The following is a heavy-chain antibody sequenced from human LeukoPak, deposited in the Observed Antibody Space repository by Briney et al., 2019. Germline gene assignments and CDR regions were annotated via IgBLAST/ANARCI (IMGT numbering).Heavy chain of an antibody. CDR2: IYYSGST. D-gene: IGHD2-2*01. CDR3: ARTAGDCSSTSCYDY. J-gene: IGHJ4*02. Sequence: PSETLSLTCIVSGDSISSYFWSWIRQPPGKGLQWIGYIYYSGSTNYNPSLKSRVTISVDTSKNQFSLKLSSVTAADTAVYYCARTAGDCSSTSCYDYWGQGTLVTVSS. CDR1: GDSISSYF. V-gene: IGHV4-59*01.